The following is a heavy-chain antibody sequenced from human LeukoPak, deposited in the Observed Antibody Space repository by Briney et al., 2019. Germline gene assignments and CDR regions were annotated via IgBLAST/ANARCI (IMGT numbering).Heavy chain of an antibody. CDR2: ISAYNGNT. J-gene: IGHJ3*02. D-gene: IGHD4-17*01. CDR3: ARGVDYGDYGPRDAFDI. V-gene: IGHV1-18*01. CDR1: GYTFTSYG. Sequence: ASVKVSCKASGYTFTSYGISWVRQAPGQGLEWMGWISAYNGNTNYAQKLQGRVTMTTDTSTSTAYMELRSLRSDDTAVYYCARGVDYGDYGPRDAFDIWGQGTMVTVSS.